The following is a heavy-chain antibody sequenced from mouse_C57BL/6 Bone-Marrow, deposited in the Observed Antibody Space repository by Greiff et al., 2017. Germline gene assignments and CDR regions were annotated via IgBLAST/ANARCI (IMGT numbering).Heavy chain of an antibody. J-gene: IGHJ3*01. CDR2: IDPANGNT. D-gene: IGHD2-3*01. CDR3: ARDRVVTTGFAY. CDR1: GFNIKNTY. V-gene: IGHV14-3*01. Sequence: EVMLVESVAELVRPGASVKLSCTASGFNIKNTYMHWVKQRPEQGLEWIGRIDPANGNTKYAPKFQGKATITADTSSNTAYLQLSSLTSEDTAIYCCARDRVVTTGFAYWGRGTLVTVSA.